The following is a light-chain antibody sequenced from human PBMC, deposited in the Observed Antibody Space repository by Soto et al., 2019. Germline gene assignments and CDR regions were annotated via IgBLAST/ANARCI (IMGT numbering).Light chain of an antibody. CDR3: LLSYNGPYV. CDR2: DTT. CDR1: TGAVTNGHY. Sequence: QAVVTQERSLTVSPGGTVTLTCGSSTGAVTNGHYPYWFQQKPGQAPRTLIYDTTNRHSWTPARFSGSLLGGKAALTLSGAQPEEEAEYYCLLSYNGPYVFGTGTKVTV. V-gene: IGLV7-46*01. J-gene: IGLJ1*01.